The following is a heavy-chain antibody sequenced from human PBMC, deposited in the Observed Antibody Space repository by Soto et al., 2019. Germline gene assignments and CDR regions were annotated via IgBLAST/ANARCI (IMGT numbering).Heavy chain of an antibody. CDR3: ARRSGPNFGTGGMDV. CDR1: GGSISSGDYY. J-gene: IGHJ6*02. CDR2: IYYSGST. D-gene: IGHD7-27*01. V-gene: IGHV4-30-4*01. Sequence: SETLSLTCTVSGGSISSGDYYWSWIRQPPGKGLEWIGYIYYSGSTYYNPSLESRVTISVDTSKNQFSLKLSSVTAADTAVYYCARRSGPNFGTGGMDVWGQGTTVTVSS.